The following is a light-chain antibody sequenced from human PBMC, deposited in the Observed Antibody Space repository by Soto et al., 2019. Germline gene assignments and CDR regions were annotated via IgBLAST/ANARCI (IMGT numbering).Light chain of an antibody. CDR1: SSDLGGYNF. CDR3: CSYTSSSPYV. Sequence: QSALTQPASVSGSPGQSITISCTGTSSDLGGYNFVSWYQHHPGKAPKLMIYQVSNRPSGVSNRFSGSKSGNTASLTISWLQAEDEADYYCCSYTSSSPYVFGTGTKLTVL. J-gene: IGLJ1*01. CDR2: QVS. V-gene: IGLV2-14*01.